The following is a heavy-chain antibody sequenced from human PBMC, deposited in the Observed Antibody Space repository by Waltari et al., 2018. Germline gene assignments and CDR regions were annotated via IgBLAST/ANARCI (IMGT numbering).Heavy chain of an antibody. J-gene: IGHJ3*02. D-gene: IGHD3-10*01. CDR3: ARVAPRGVGVRGGAFDI. CDR1: GVSISDYY. Sequence: QVQLQESGPGLVKPSETLSLTCTVSGVSISDYYWSWIRQPAGKGLEWIGRFYTSGSTNYNPSLKSRVTMSVDTSKNQFALKLSSVTAADTAVYYCARVAPRGVGVRGGAFDIWGQGTMVTVSS. CDR2: FYTSGST. V-gene: IGHV4-4*07.